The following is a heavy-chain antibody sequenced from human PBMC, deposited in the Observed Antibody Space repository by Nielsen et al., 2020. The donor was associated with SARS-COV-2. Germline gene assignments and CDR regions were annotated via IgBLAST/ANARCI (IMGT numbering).Heavy chain of an antibody. J-gene: IGHJ3*01. V-gene: IGHV4-31*03. CDR3: ARKIGIYRINVAFSV. CDR1: GASINSGGYY. CDR2: IYNGGST. Sequence: SETLSLTCSVSGASINSGGYYWSWIRQHPGKGLEWIGDIYNGGSTYYNPSLKSRLTLSTDTSKNQFSLTVTSVTAANTAIYFCARKIGIYRINVAFSVWGQGTVVTVSS. D-gene: IGHD1-26*01.